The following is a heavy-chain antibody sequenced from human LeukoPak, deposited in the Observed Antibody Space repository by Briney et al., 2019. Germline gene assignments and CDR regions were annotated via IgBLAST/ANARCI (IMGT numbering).Heavy chain of an antibody. CDR1: GFTFSDYW. D-gene: IGHD3-10*01. J-gene: IGHJ4*02. V-gene: IGHV3-7*01. CDR2: IKPDGSEG. CDR3: AKEMVLDNAYGSGSSFDY. Sequence: PGGSLRLSCAAFGFTFSDYWMSWVRQTPEKGLQWVANIKPDGSEGYFINSVKGRFTISRDNAKNSLYLQMNSLRAEDTAVYYCAKEMVLDNAYGSGSSFDYWGQGTLVTVSS.